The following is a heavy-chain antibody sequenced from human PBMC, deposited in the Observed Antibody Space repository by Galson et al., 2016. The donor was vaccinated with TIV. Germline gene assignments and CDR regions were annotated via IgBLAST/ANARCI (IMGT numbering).Heavy chain of an antibody. Sequence: SLRLSCAASGFTFSSHAMSWVRQAPGRGLEWVSLISGSGAATYYADSVKGRFTISRANSENTLYLQMNSLRAEDTAIYHCARGNSLLLPFLYFDSWGQGTLVSVSS. D-gene: IGHD4-11*01. CDR2: ISGSGAAT. CDR3: ARGNSLLLPFLYFDS. V-gene: IGHV3-23*01. CDR1: GFTFSSHA. J-gene: IGHJ4*02.